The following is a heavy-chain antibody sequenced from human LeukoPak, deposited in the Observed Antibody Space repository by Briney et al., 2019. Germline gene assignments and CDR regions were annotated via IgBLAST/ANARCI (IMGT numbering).Heavy chain of an antibody. CDR2: IKRDGSEK. Sequence: GGSLRLSCAASEFTFSSYWMSWVRQAPGKGLEWVANIKRDGSEKYYVDSVKGRFTISRDNVKKSLHLQMNSLRAEDTALYYRARVASDRYGDAFDVWGQGTMVTVSS. D-gene: IGHD6-19*01. V-gene: IGHV3-7*04. J-gene: IGHJ3*01. CDR1: EFTFSSYW. CDR3: ARVASDRYGDAFDV.